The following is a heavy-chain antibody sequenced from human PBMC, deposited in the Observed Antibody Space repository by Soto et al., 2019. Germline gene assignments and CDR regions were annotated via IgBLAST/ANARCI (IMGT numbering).Heavy chain of an antibody. CDR2: IDSSSSNK. Sequence: GGSLRLSCAASGFTFDSYSMNWVRQAPGKGLEWVSYIDSSSSNKHYADSVKGRFTISRDNAKNALYLQMSSLRDEDTAVYYCARGRGYCGGTNCYLDYWGQGALVTVSS. D-gene: IGHD2-21*01. V-gene: IGHV3-48*02. CDR3: ARGRGYCGGTNCYLDY. CDR1: GFTFDSYS. J-gene: IGHJ4*02.